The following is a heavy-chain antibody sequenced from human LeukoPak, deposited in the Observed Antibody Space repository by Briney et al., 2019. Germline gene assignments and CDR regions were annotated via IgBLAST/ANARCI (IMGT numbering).Heavy chain of an antibody. CDR3: ARFSYYDFWSGSIAYYYYYYMDV. Sequence: KPGRSLRLSCAASGFTFSDAWMSWVRQAPGKGLEWVSSISSSSSYIYYADSVKGRFTISRDNAKNSLYLQMNSLRAEDTAVYYCARFSYYDFWSGSIAYYYYYYMDVWGKGTTVTVSS. CDR2: ISSSSSYI. V-gene: IGHV3-21*01. CDR1: GFTFSDAW. J-gene: IGHJ6*03. D-gene: IGHD3-3*01.